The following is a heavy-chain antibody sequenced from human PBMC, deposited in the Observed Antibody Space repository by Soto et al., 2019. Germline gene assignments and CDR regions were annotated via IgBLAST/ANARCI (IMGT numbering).Heavy chain of an antibody. CDR2: ISWNSGSI. J-gene: IGHJ3*02. Sequence: PGGSLRLSCAASGFTFDDYAMHWVRQAPGKGLEWVSGISWNSGSIGYADSVKGRFTISRDNAKNSLYLQMNSLRAEDTALYYCAKDAYGYSGYDDAFDIWGQGTMVTVSS. CDR1: GFTFDDYA. D-gene: IGHD5-12*01. CDR3: AKDAYGYSGYDDAFDI. V-gene: IGHV3-9*01.